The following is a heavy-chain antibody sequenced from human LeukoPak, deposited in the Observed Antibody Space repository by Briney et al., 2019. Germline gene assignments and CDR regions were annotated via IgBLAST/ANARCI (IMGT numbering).Heavy chain of an antibody. CDR2: IKGDGSST. CDR1: GFTSSDYW. J-gene: IGHJ4*02. Sequence: GGSLRLSCAVSGFTSSDYWMHWVRQAPGKGLVWVSRIKGDGSSTTYADSVKGRFTISRDNAKNALYLQMNNLRAEDTAVYYCARGEGVDYWGQGTLVTVSS. D-gene: IGHD1-26*01. V-gene: IGHV3-74*01. CDR3: ARGEGVDY.